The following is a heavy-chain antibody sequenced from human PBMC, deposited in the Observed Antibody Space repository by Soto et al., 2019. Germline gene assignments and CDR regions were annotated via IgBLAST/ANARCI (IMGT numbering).Heavy chain of an antibody. J-gene: IGHJ3*02. CDR1: GFSVSNNY. CDR2: LYSGGDT. D-gene: IGHD5-12*01. CDR3: ARGHCQYRRSPTMAYDI. V-gene: IGHV3-53*02. Sequence: EVQLVETGGGLIQPGGSLRLSCAASGFSVSNNYMAWVRQAPGKGLEWVSILYSGGDTYYADSVRGRFTISRDNSENTLYLQINNLRVEDTAVYYCARGHCQYRRSPTMAYDIWGQGTMVTVS.